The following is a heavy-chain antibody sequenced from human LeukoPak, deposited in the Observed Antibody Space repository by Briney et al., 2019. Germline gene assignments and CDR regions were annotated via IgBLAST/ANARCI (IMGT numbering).Heavy chain of an antibody. Sequence: GASVKVSCKASGGTFSSYAISWVRQAPGQGLEWMGGIIPIFGTANYAQKFQGRVTITADESTSTAYMELSSLRSEDTAVYYCARVGGWLEYPTYYHYGMDVWGKGTTVTVSS. CDR3: ARVGGWLEYPTYYHYGMDV. D-gene: IGHD6-19*01. CDR2: IIPIFGTA. J-gene: IGHJ6*04. CDR1: GGTFSSYA. V-gene: IGHV1-69*13.